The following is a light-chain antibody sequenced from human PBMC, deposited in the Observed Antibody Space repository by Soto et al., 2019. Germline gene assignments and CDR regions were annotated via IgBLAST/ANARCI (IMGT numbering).Light chain of an antibody. J-gene: IGLJ1*01. Sequence: QSALTQPPSVSGAPGQRVTISCTGSSSNLGADYDVHWYQLLPGTAPKLLIYGNRNRPSGVPDRFSGSKSGTSASLAITGLQAEDEADYYCQSYDNSLGVCYVFGTGTKVTVL. CDR2: GNR. V-gene: IGLV1-40*01. CDR1: SSNLGADYD. CDR3: QSYDNSLGVCYV.